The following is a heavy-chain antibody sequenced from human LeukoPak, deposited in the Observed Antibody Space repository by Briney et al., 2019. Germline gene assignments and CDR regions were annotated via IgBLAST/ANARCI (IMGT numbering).Heavy chain of an antibody. CDR3: ARDRSSWPSWFDP. D-gene: IGHD6-13*01. J-gene: IGHJ5*02. CDR1: GFTFSSYN. V-gene: IGHV3-48*01. Sequence: PGGSLRLSCAASGFTFSSYNMNWVRQAPGKGLEWVSYISSNSSTIYYADSVKGRFTISRDNAKNSPYLQMNSLRGEDTAVYYCARDRSSWPSWFDPWGQGTLVTVSS. CDR2: ISSNSSTI.